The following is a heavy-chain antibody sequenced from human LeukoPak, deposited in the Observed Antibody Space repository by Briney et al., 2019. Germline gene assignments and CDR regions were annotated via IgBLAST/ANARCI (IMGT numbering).Heavy chain of an antibody. D-gene: IGHD1-26*01. CDR3: ARLADTTS. J-gene: IGHJ5*02. CDR2: IYPGDSDT. V-gene: IGHV5-51*01. CDR1: GYTFTDYW. Sequence: GESLKISCQGSGYTFTDYWIAWVRQMPGKGLEWMGIIYPGDSDTRYSPSFQGQVTISADKSTTTAYLQWRSLKASDTAIYFCARLADTTSWGQGTLVTVTS.